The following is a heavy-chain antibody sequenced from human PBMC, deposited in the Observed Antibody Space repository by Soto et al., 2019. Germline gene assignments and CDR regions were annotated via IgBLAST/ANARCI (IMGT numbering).Heavy chain of an antibody. CDR1: GGTFSSYA. CDR3: AREPRDGYNTYYFDY. CDR2: IIPIFGTA. V-gene: IGHV1-69*12. Sequence: QVQLVQSGAEVKKPGSSVKVSCKASGGTFSSYAISWVRQAPGQGLEWMGGIIPIFGTANYAQKFQGRVTITADESTSTASMELSSLRSEDTAVYYCAREPRDGYNTYYFDYWGQGTLVTVSS. D-gene: IGHD5-12*01. J-gene: IGHJ4*02.